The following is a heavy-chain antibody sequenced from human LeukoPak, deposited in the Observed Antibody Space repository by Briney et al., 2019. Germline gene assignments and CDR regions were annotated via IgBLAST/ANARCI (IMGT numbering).Heavy chain of an antibody. D-gene: IGHD3-22*01. CDR1: GYTFTSYY. CDR3: ARDPYYYDSSGYYFGVLSGYYFDY. CDR2: INPSGGST. J-gene: IGHJ4*02. V-gene: IGHV1-46*01. Sequence: ASVKVSCKASGYTFTSYYMHWVRQAPGQGLEWMGIINPSGGSTSYAQKFQGRVTMTRDTSTSTVYMELSSLRSEDTAVYYCARDPYYYDSSGYYFGVLSGYYFDYWSQGTLVTVSS.